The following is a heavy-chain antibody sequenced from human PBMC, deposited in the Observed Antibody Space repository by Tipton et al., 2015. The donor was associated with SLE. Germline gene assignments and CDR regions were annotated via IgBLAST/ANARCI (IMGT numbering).Heavy chain of an antibody. V-gene: IGHV4-4*09. CDR3: AREIAAAPDAFDI. CDR2: IYSRGTT. Sequence: TLSLTCTVSGDSINTDNWSWIRQPPGKGLEWIGYIYSRGTTNYNPSLKGRLTISLDTSKKRLSLQLTSVTAADTAVYYCAREIAAAPDAFDIWGQGTMVTVSS. D-gene: IGHD6-13*01. CDR1: GDSINTDN. J-gene: IGHJ3*02.